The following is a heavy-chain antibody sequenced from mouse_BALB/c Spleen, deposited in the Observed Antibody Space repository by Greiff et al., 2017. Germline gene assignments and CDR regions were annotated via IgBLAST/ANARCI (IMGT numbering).Heavy chain of an antibody. Sequence: EVQLQESGPGLVKPSQSLSLTCTVTGYSITSDYAWNWIRQFPGNKLEWMGYISYSGSTSYNPSLKSRISITRDTSKNQFFLQLNSVTTEDTATYYCARRRNGNYVGGAMDYWGQGTSVTVSS. J-gene: IGHJ4*01. D-gene: IGHD2-1*01. CDR2: ISYSGST. V-gene: IGHV3-2*02. CDR1: GYSITSDYA. CDR3: ARRRNGNYVGGAMDY.